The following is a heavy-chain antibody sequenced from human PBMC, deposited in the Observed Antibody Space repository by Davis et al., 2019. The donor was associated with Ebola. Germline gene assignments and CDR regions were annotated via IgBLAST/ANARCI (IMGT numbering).Heavy chain of an antibody. D-gene: IGHD3-3*01. CDR2: INAGNGNT. CDR1: GYTFTSYA. J-gene: IGHJ6*02. Sequence: AASVKVSCKASGYTFTSYAMHWVRQAPGQRLEWMGWINAGNGNTKYSQKFQGGVTITRDTSASTAYMELSSLRSEDTAVYYCARDRGERITIFGVVSAGMDVWGQGTTVTVSS. V-gene: IGHV1-3*01. CDR3: ARDRGERITIFGVVSAGMDV.